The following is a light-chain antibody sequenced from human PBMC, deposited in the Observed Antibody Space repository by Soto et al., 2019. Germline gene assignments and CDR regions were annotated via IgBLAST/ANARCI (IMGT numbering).Light chain of an antibody. CDR2: GAS. CDR1: QSVSSN. V-gene: IGKV3-15*01. Sequence: EIVITQSPATLSVSPGERAALSCRASQSVSSNFAWYQQKPGQAPRLLIYGASTRATGIPARFSGSGSGTDFTLTISSLQSEDFAVYYCQQYNNWPYTFGQGTKLEIK. CDR3: QQYNNWPYT. J-gene: IGKJ2*01.